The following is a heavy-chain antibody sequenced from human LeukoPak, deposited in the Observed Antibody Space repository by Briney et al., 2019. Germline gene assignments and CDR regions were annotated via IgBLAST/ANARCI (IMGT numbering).Heavy chain of an antibody. J-gene: IGHJ4*02. V-gene: IGHV4-34*01. Sequence: SETLSLTCAVYGGSFSGYYWSWIRQPPGKGLEWIGEINHSGSTNYNPSLKSRVTISVDTSKNQFSLKLSSVTAADTAVYYCARAVPDCSGGSCYSEGFDYWGQGTLVTVSS. CDR1: GGSFSGYY. CDR3: ARAVPDCSGGSCYSEGFDY. CDR2: INHSGST. D-gene: IGHD2-15*01.